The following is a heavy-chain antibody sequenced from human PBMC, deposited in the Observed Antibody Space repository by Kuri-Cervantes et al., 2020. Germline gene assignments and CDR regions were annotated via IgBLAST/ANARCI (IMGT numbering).Heavy chain of an antibody. Sequence: ASVKVSCKASGYTFTSYDINWVRQATGQGLEWMGWMNPNSGNTGYAQKFQGRVTMTRNTSISTAYMELSSLRSEDTAVYYCARDTYDFWSGYGYYYGMDVWGQGTTVTVSS. CDR1: GYTFTSYD. D-gene: IGHD3-3*01. CDR2: MNPNSGNT. J-gene: IGHJ6*02. CDR3: ARDTYDFWSGYGYYYGMDV. V-gene: IGHV1-8*01.